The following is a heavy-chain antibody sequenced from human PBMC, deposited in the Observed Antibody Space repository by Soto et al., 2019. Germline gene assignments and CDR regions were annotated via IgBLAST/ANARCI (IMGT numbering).Heavy chain of an antibody. J-gene: IGHJ3*02. CDR1: GGTVSSYA. D-gene: IGHD1-1*01. Sequence: QVQLVQSGAEVKKPGSSVKVSCKASGGTVSSYAFTWVRQAPGQGLEWMGRIIPVFGTTNYAQKFQGRVTIIADESTSTAYMALSSLRSEDTAIYYCARSSATTVAFDIWGQGTLVTVSS. CDR3: ARSSATTVAFDI. V-gene: IGHV1-69*01. CDR2: IIPVFGTT.